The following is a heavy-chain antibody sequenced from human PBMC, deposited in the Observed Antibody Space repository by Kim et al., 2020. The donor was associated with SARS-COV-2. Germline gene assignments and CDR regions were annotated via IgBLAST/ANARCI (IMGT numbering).Heavy chain of an antibody. J-gene: IGHJ4*02. CDR1: GGSFSGYY. V-gene: IGHV4-34*01. D-gene: IGHD5-12*01. Sequence: SETLSLTCAVYGGSFSGYYWSWIRQPPGKGLEWIGEINHSGSTNYNPSLKSRVTISVDTSKNQFSLKLSSVTAADTAVYYCARWDWLRFPPYFDYWGQGTLVTVSS. CDR2: INHSGST. CDR3: ARWDWLRFPPYFDY.